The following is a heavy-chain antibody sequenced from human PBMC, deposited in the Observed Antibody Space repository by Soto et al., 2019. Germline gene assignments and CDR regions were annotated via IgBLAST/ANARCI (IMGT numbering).Heavy chain of an antibody. CDR3: GRGRSGQIVVFY. CDR1: GYTFTGHY. J-gene: IGHJ4*02. Sequence: GASVKVSCKASGYTFTGHYIHWVRQASEQGPEWVGEIGPERGDTRFAQKFQGRVTMTRDTSINTVYMEIRNLSPDDTAVYYCGRGRSGQIVVFYWGQGTPVTVSS. D-gene: IGHD1-26*01. V-gene: IGHV1-2*02. CDR2: IGPERGDT.